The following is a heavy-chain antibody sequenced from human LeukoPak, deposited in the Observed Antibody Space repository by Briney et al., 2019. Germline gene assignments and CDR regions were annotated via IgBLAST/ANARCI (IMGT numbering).Heavy chain of an antibody. J-gene: IGHJ4*02. D-gene: IGHD4-17*01. CDR3: AKDSAPYGDYGSGYFDY. Sequence: PGGSLRLSCAASGFTFSSYGMHWVRQAPGKGLEWVAVISYDGSNKYYADSVKGRFTISRDNSKNTLYLQMNSLRAEDTAVYYCAKDSAPYGDYGSGYFDYWGQGTLVTVSS. CDR2: ISYDGSNK. V-gene: IGHV3-30*18. CDR1: GFTFSSYG.